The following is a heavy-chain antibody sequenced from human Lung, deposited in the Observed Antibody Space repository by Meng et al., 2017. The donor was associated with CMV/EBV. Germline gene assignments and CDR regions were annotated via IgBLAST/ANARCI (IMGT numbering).Heavy chain of an antibody. D-gene: IGHD2-2*01. J-gene: IGHJ4*02. V-gene: IGHV4-31*02. CDR1: GGSISSGGYY. CDR2: IYYSGST. CDR3: ARVGCSSTSCPEY. Sequence: SCTVSGGSISSGGYYWSWSRQHPGKGLEWIGYIYYSGSTYYNPSLKSRVTISVDTSKNQFSLKLSSVTAADTAVYYCARVGCSSTSCPEYWGTGNLV.